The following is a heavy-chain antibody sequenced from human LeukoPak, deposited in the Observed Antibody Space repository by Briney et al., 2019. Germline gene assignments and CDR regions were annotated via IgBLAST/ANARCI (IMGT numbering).Heavy chain of an antibody. Sequence: EASVKVSCKTSGYRFTGYYLHWVRQAPGQGLEWMGWMNPKSGATDYARKFQGRVTMTRDTSISTAYMELTRLRSDDTAVYFCARGSDYGDYFYMDFWGKGTTVTVSS. CDR1: GYRFTGYY. J-gene: IGHJ6*03. CDR2: MNPKSGAT. V-gene: IGHV1-2*02. CDR3: ARGSDYGDYFYMDF. D-gene: IGHD4-17*01.